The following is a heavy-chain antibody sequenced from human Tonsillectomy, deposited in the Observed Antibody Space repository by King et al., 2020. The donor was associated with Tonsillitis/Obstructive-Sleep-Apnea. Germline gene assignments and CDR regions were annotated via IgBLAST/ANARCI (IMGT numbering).Heavy chain of an antibody. D-gene: IGHD2-15*01. Sequence: QLVQSGAEVQKPGASVKVSCKASGYIFIGYYMHWVRHAPGQGLEWMGWINPNSGGTNYAQEFQGRGTMTRDTSISTIYMELSGLRSDDTAVYFCAREKVVVAATTYWFDPWGQGTLVTVSS. CDR3: AREKVVVAATTYWFDP. CDR2: INPNSGGT. CDR1: GYIFIGYY. V-gene: IGHV1-2*02. J-gene: IGHJ5*02.